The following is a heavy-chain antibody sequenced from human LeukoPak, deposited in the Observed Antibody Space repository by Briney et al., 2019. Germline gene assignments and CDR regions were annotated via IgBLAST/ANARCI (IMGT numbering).Heavy chain of an antibody. D-gene: IGHD6-19*01. CDR3: ARENGYSSGWADY. CDR1: DGSINSYY. V-gene: IGHV4-59*01. J-gene: IGHJ4*02. Sequence: PSETLSLTCSVSDGSINSYYWNWIRRPPGKGLEWIGYIYYSGSTNYNPSLKSRVTISVDTSKNQFSLKLSSVTAADTAVYYCARENGYSSGWADYWGQGTLVTVSS. CDR2: IYYSGST.